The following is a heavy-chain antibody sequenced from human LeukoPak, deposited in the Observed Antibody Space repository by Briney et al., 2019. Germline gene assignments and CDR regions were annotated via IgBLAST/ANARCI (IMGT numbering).Heavy chain of an antibody. D-gene: IGHD2-2*01. V-gene: IGHV4-4*02. CDR1: GGSISSSNW. CDR3: ARDAPYCSGTSCPPGY. J-gene: IGHJ4*02. Sequence: PSETLSLTCAVSGGSISSSNWWSWVRQPPGKGLEWIGEIYHSGSTNYNPSLKSRVTISVDKSKNQFSLKLSSVTAADTAVYYCARDAPYCSGTSCPPGYWGQGTLVTVSS. CDR2: IYHSGST.